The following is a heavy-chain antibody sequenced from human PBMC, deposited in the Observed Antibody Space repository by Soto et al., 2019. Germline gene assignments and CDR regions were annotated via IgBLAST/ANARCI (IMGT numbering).Heavy chain of an antibody. CDR3: ASPYYYGSGSYYNTYAFDI. D-gene: IGHD3-10*01. Sequence: ASVKVSCKASGYTFTSYGISWVRQAPGQGLERMGWISAYNGNTNYAQKLQGRVTMTTDTSTSTAYMELRSLRSDDTAVYYCASPYYYGSGSYYNTYAFDIWGQGTIVTVSS. J-gene: IGHJ3*02. CDR1: GYTFTSYG. CDR2: ISAYNGNT. V-gene: IGHV1-18*01.